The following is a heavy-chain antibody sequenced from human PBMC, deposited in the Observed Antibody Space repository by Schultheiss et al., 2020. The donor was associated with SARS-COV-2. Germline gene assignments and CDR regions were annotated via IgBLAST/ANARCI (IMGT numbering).Heavy chain of an antibody. V-gene: IGHV3-49*03. J-gene: IGHJ5*02. CDR2: IRSKASGGTT. CDR3: WVVVVVATAEDWFDP. CDR1: GFTFGDYA. Sequence: GGSLRLSCTASGFTFGDYAMSWFRQAPGKGLEWVSFIRSKASGGTTEYAASVKGRFTISRDDSKSITYVQMNSLRIEDTAVYYLWVVVVVATAEDWFDPWGQGTLVTVSS. D-gene: IGHD2-15*01.